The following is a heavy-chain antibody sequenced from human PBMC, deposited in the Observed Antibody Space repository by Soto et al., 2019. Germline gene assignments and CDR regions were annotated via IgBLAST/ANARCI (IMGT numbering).Heavy chain of an antibody. Sequence: QVQLVQSGAEVKTPGSSVRVSCKTAGRTFLISAIAWVRQAPGQGLEWMGGIIPILGTIHIAQNFQGRVNVTADRSTSTAYMDLSSLRSEDTATYFCARGKEWAQPSNHYSFDYWGQGSQVIVSS. D-gene: IGHD3-3*01. CDR1: GRTFLISA. V-gene: IGHV1-69*06. CDR2: IIPILGTI. J-gene: IGHJ4*02. CDR3: ARGKEWAQPSNHYSFDY.